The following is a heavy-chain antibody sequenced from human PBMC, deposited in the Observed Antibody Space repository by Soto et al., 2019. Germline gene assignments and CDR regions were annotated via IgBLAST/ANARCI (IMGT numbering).Heavy chain of an antibody. CDR3: ARDGQYSTDGCDI. D-gene: IGHD6-13*01. CDR1: GFTYSSHG. J-gene: IGHJ3*02. Sequence: EAQVLESGGELIQPGGSLRLSCAASGFTYSSHGMSWVRQAPGKGLEWIAGLSRGGGSTYYADSVKGRFTISRDNSKNTLDLIMNSLRVEDTALYYWARDGQYSTDGCDIWGQGTMVTVSS. V-gene: IGHV3-23*01. CDR2: LSRGGGST.